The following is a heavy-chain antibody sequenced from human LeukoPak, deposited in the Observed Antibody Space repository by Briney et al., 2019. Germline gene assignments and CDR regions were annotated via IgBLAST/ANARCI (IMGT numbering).Heavy chain of an antibody. Sequence: PSGTLSLTCAVSGGSISSSNWWSWVRPPPGKGLEWIGEIYHSGSTNYNPSLKSRVTISVDKSKNQFSLRLSSVTAADTAVYYCARRPIKGYSSGWSKSFDYWGQGTLVTVSS. V-gene: IGHV4-4*02. D-gene: IGHD6-19*01. CDR3: ARRPIKGYSSGWSKSFDY. J-gene: IGHJ4*02. CDR1: GGSISSSNW. CDR2: IYHSGST.